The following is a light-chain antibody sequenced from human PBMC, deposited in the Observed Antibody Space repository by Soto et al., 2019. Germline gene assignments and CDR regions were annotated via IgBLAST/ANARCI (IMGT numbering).Light chain of an antibody. V-gene: IGLV2-14*01. CDR1: SSDVGSYDF. Sequence: VLTQPASVSGSPGQSITMSCTGTSSDVGSYDFVSWYQQHPGKAPKLLIYEVSNRPSGVSARFSGSKSDNTASLTISGLQAADEADYFCSSYSSSTVRYVFGSGTKLTVL. J-gene: IGLJ1*01. CDR3: SSYSSSTVRYV. CDR2: EVS.